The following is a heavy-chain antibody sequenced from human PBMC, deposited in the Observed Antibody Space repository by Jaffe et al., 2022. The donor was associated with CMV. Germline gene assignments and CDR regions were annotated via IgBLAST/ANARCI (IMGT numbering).Heavy chain of an antibody. J-gene: IGHJ6*03. CDR1: GGSISSYY. Sequence: QVQLQESGPGLVKPSETLSLTCTVSGGSISSYYWSWIRQPPGKGLEWIGYIYYSGSTNYNPSLKSRVTISVDTSKNQFSLKLSSVTAADTAVYYCARDSSGEDQELEYYYYMDVWGKGTTVTVSS. D-gene: IGHD1-26*01. CDR3: ARDSSGEDQELEYYYYMDV. CDR2: IYYSGST. V-gene: IGHV4-59*01.